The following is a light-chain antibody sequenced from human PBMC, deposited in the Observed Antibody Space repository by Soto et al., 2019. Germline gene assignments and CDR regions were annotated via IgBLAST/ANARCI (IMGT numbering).Light chain of an antibody. CDR2: GAS. Sequence: EIVMTQSPATLSVSPGERATLSCRASQSVSSNLAWYQQKPGQAPRLLIYGASTRATGIPARFSGSGSGTEFTLTISSLQSEDVAVYYCQQYNNWPPNTFGQGTKLEIK. V-gene: IGKV3-15*01. CDR1: QSVSSN. CDR3: QQYNNWPPNT. J-gene: IGKJ2*01.